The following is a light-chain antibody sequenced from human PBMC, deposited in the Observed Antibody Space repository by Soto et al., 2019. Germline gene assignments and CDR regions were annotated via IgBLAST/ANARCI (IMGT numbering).Light chain of an antibody. V-gene: IGKV3-15*01. J-gene: IGKJ1*01. CDR1: QSIRGS. Sequence: EIVMTQSPDTLSVSPWEVATLSCRVIQSIRGSLAWYQQRPGQAPRLLMYGASTRATSIPARFSGSGSGTEFTLTISSLRSEDSAVYYCQQYLQWPRTFGQGTKVDIK. CDR3: QQYLQWPRT. CDR2: GAS.